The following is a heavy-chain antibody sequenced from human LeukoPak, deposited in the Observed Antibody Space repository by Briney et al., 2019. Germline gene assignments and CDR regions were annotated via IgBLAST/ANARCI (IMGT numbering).Heavy chain of an antibody. CDR3: ARHSGGIDY. D-gene: IGHD2-15*01. V-gene: IGHV3-21*01. CDR1: GFTFSGYS. CDR2: INSTSSYI. J-gene: IGHJ4*02. Sequence: PGGSLRLSCTASGFTFSGYSFNWVRQAPGKGLEWVSSINSTSSYISYADSVKGRFTISRDNPKNSLYLQMNSLRAEDTAVYYCARHSGGIDYWGQGTLVTVSS.